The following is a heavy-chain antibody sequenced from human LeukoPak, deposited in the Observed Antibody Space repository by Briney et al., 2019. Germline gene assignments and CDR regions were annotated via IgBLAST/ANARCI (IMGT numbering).Heavy chain of an antibody. V-gene: IGHV3-48*01. Sequence: GGSLRLSCAASGLTISSYSMNWVRQAPGKGLQWVSYISSSSSTIYYADSVKGRFTISRDNAKNSLYLQMNSLRAEDTAVYYCARKGDGRVDYWGQGTPVTVSS. CDR1: GLTISSYS. D-gene: IGHD1-26*01. J-gene: IGHJ4*02. CDR2: ISSSSSTI. CDR3: ARKGDGRVDY.